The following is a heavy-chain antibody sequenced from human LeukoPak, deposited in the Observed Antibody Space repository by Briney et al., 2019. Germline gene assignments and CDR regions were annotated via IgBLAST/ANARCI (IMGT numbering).Heavy chain of an antibody. CDR2: IKQDGSEK. CDR1: GFTFSSYW. D-gene: IGHD6-19*01. CDR3: ARDLGLWGIAVAGIYFDY. Sequence: PGGSLRLSCAASGFTFSSYWMSWVRQAPGKGLEWVANIKQDGSEKYYVDSVKGRFTISRDNAKNSLYLQMNSLRAEDTAVYYCARDLGLWGIAVAGIYFDYWGQGTLVTVSS. V-gene: IGHV3-7*01. J-gene: IGHJ4*02.